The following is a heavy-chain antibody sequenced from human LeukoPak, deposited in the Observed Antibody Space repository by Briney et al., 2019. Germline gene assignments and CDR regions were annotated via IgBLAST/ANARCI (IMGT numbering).Heavy chain of an antibody. CDR2: IYHSGST. CDR1: GYSISSGYY. Sequence: SETLSLTCAVSGYSISSGYYWGWIRQPPGKGLEWIGSIYHSGSTYYNPSLKSRVTISVDTSKNQFSLKLSSVTAADTAVYYCAGLWGTKGYWGQGTLVTVSS. J-gene: IGHJ4*02. CDR3: AGLWGTKGY. V-gene: IGHV4-38-2*01. D-gene: IGHD2-2*01.